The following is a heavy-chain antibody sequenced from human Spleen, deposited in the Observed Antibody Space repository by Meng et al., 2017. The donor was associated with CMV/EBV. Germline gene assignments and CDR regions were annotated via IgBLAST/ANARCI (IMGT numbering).Heavy chain of an antibody. J-gene: IGHJ4*02. V-gene: IGHV4-4*02. CDR1: SISSSNW. Sequence: SISSSNWWSWGRQPPGKGLEWIGDINHSGNTNYNPSLKSRVTISVDTSKNQFSLKVSSVTAADTAVYYCARDKAIAATFLSYDSFDYWGQGTLVTVSS. CDR2: INHSGNT. CDR3: ARDKAIAATFLSYDSFDY. D-gene: IGHD2-15*01.